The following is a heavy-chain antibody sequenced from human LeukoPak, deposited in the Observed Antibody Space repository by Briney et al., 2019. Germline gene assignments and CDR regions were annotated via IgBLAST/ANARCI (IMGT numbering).Heavy chain of an antibody. CDR1: GYTFTSYG. D-gene: IGHD3-3*01. Sequence: ASVKVSCKASGYTFTSYGISWVRQAPGQGLEWMGWINPNRGGTNSAQKFQGRVTMTRDTSISTAYMEPRSLRSDDTAVYYCARGISISGLVIISHFDYWGQGTLVAVSS. J-gene: IGHJ4*02. V-gene: IGHV1-2*02. CDR3: ARGISISGLVIISHFDY. CDR2: INPNRGGT.